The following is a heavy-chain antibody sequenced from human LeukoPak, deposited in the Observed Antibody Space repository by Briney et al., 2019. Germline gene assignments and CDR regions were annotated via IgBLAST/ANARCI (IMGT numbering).Heavy chain of an antibody. D-gene: IGHD3-10*01. CDR1: GFVFGDYG. Sequence: GGSLRLSCAASGFVFGDYGMHWVRQAPGKGLEWVTMVRNDGSDKYYADSVKGRFTISRDNSKNTLYLQMNSLRPEDTAVYYCAKHYYGSGSQKYYFDYWGQGTLATVSS. CDR3: AKHYYGSGSQKYYFDY. CDR2: VRNDGSDK. J-gene: IGHJ4*02. V-gene: IGHV3-30*02.